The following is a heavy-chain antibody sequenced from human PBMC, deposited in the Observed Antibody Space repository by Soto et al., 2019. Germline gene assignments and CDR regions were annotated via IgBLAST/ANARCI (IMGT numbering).Heavy chain of an antibody. J-gene: IGHJ4*02. D-gene: IGHD3-16*01. CDR3: ARGPPFGL. CDR2: IYHSGST. V-gene: IGHV4-30-2*01. CDR1: GGSISSGGYS. Sequence: SETLSLTCAVSGGSISSGGYSWSWIRQPPGKGLEWIGYIYHSGSTYYNPSLKSRVTISVDRSKNQFSLKLSSVTAADSAVYYCARGPPFGLRGQGTLVTVSS.